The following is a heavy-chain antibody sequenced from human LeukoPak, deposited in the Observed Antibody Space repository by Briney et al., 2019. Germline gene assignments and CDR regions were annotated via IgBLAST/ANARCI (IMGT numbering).Heavy chain of an antibody. CDR2: IYYSGST. Sequence: SETLSLTCTVSGGSISSYYWSWIRQPPGKGLEWIGYIYYSGSTNYNPSLKSRVTISVDTSKNQFSLKLSSVTAADTAVYYCARDHYYGSTGYGMDVWGQGTTVTVSS. V-gene: IGHV4-59*01. D-gene: IGHD3-22*01. CDR1: GGSISSYY. J-gene: IGHJ6*02. CDR3: ARDHYYGSTGYGMDV.